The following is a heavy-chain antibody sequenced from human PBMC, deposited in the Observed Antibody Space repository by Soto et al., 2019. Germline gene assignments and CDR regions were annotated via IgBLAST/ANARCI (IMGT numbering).Heavy chain of an antibody. J-gene: IGHJ5*01. Sequence: TLSLTCSASVDSISTVDYFWAWIRQPPGQALEYIGYIYKSTTTYYNPSFESRVAISLDTSKSQFSLNVTSVTAADTAVYFCARGRYCLTGRCFPNWFDSWGQGTLVTVPQ. V-gene: IGHV4-30-4*01. D-gene: IGHD2-15*01. CDR3: ARGRYCLTGRCFPNWFDS. CDR2: IYKSTTT. CDR1: VDSISTVDYF.